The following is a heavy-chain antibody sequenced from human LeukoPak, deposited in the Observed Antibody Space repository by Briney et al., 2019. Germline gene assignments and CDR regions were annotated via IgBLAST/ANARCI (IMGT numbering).Heavy chain of an antibody. CDR1: GGTFSSYA. J-gene: IGHJ2*01. CDR2: IIPIFGTA. CDR3: ARATLGYCSSTSCYNWYFDL. V-gene: IGHV1-69*01. D-gene: IGHD2-2*02. Sequence: ASVKVSCKASGGTFSSYAISWVRQAPGQGLEWMGGIIPIFGTANYAQKFQGRVTITADESTSTAYMELSSLRSEDTAVYYCARATLGYCSSTSCYNWYFDLWGRGTLVTVSS.